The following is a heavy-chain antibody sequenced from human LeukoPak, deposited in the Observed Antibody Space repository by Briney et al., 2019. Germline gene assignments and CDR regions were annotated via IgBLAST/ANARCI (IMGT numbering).Heavy chain of an antibody. V-gene: IGHV3-48*04. CDR2: ISSSSSAI. CDR3: TRDLGGLQRRFDP. CDR1: GFTVSSNY. Sequence: GGSLRLSCAASGFTVSSNYMSWVRQAPGKGLDWVSYISSSSSAIYYADSVKGRFTISRDNAKNSLYLQMNSLRAEDTAVYYCTRDLGGLQRRFDPWGQGTLVTVSS. D-gene: IGHD4-11*01. J-gene: IGHJ5*02.